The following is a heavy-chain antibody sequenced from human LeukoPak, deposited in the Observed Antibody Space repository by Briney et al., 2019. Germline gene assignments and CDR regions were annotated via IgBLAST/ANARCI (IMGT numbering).Heavy chain of an antibody. Sequence: GGSLRLSCAASGFTFSSYWMSWVRQAPGKGLEWVANINQDGSVKYYVDSVKGRFTISRDNAKNSVYLQVDSPRAEDTAVYCCARIGYSSSSFDYWGKGSLVTVSS. V-gene: IGHV3-7*01. D-gene: IGHD6-6*01. CDR3: ARIGYSSSSFDY. CDR2: INQDGSVK. CDR1: GFTFSSYW. J-gene: IGHJ4*02.